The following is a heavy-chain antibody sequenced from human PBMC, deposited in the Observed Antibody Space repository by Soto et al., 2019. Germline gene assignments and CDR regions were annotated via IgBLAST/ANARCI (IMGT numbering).Heavy chain of an antibody. Sequence: QVQLVQSGAEVKKPGSAVKVSCKASGGAFSSYTISWGRQAPGQGLEWMGRIIPILGIANYAQKFQGRVTITADKSTSTAYMELSSLRSEDTAVYYCARDHLGVPAAADYWGQGTLVTVSS. CDR2: IIPILGIA. J-gene: IGHJ4*02. V-gene: IGHV1-69*08. CDR1: GGAFSSYT. CDR3: ARDHLGVPAAADY. D-gene: IGHD2-2*01.